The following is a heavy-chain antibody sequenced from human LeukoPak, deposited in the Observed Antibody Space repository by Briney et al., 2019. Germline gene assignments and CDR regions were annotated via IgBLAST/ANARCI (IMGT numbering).Heavy chain of an antibody. CDR1: GGSISSYY. J-gene: IGHJ3*02. CDR3: AKSNGYGLVDI. D-gene: IGHD3-10*01. V-gene: IGHV4-4*07. Sequence: SETLSLTCTVSGGSISSYYWSWIRQPAGKGLEWIGRIYTSGSTNYNPSLKSRVTISLDTSRNQFSLKLNSVTAADTAVYYCAKSNGYGLVDIWGLGTMVTVSS. CDR2: IYTSGST.